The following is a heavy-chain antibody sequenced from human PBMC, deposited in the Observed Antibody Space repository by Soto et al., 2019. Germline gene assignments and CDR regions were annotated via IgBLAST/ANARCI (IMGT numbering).Heavy chain of an antibody. CDR2: IYYSGST. V-gene: IGHV4-59*12. CDR3: ARDLGGGWAYLDN. J-gene: IGHJ4*02. CDR1: GASISSYY. Sequence: SETLSLTCAVSGASISSYYWSWIRQPPGKGLEWVGYIYYSGSTKTNPSLKSRVTISVDTSKNQFSLKLSSVTAADTAVYYCARDLGGGWAYLDNWGQGTLVTVS. D-gene: IGHD6-19*01.